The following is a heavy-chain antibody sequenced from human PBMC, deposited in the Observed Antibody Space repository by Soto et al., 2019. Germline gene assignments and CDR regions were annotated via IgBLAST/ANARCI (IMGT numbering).Heavy chain of an antibody. CDR3: AKLAPGGSGGGGDY. V-gene: IGHV6-1*01. CDR1: GDSVSSNSAA. Sequence: SQTLSLTCAISGDSVSSNSAAWNWTRQSPSRGLEWLGRTYYRSKWYNDYAVSVKSRITINPDTSNNHFSLQLKSVTPEDTAVYYCAKLAPGGSGGGGDYWGQGTLVTVSS. D-gene: IGHD6-19*01. CDR2: TYYRSKWYN. J-gene: IGHJ4*02.